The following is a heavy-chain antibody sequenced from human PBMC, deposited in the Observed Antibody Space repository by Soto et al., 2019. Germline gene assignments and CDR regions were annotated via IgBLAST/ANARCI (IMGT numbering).Heavy chain of an antibody. CDR1: GFTFNNYG. Sequence: QVQLVESGGGVVQPGRSLRLSCAASGFTFNNYGMHWVRQVPGKGLEWVAVIWYDGSNKDYADSVKGRFTISRDNSKNTAYLQLNSLTTEDTAVYYCSTQASDFWRGYPQYYMDVWGKGTTVTVS. J-gene: IGHJ6*03. CDR2: IWYDGSNK. D-gene: IGHD3-3*01. CDR3: STQASDFWRGYPQYYMDV. V-gene: IGHV3-33*01.